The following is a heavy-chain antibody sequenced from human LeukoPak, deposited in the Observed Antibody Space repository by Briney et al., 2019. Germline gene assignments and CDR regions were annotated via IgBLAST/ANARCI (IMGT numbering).Heavy chain of an antibody. CDR3: AKDGSSGWSNQNYYYYGMDV. V-gene: IGHV3-30*18. Sequence: SGGSLRLSCAASGFTFSSYGMHWVRQAPGKGLEWVAVISYDGSNKYYADSLKGRFTISRDNSKNTLYLQMNSLRAEDTAVYYCAKDGSSGWSNQNYYYYGMDVWGQGTTVTVSS. J-gene: IGHJ6*02. D-gene: IGHD6-19*01. CDR1: GFTFSSYG. CDR2: ISYDGSNK.